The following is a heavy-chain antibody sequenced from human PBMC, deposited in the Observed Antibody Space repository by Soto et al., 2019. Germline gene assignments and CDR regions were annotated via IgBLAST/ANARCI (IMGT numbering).Heavy chain of an antibody. CDR3: ARDLIQGSGWFDAFDI. D-gene: IGHD6-19*01. Sequence: GGSLRLSCAASGFTFSSYSMNWVRQAPGKGLEWVSSISSSSSYIYYADSVKGRFTISRDNAKNSLYLQMNSLRAEDTAVYYCARDLIQGSGWFDAFDIWGQGTMVTVSS. CDR1: GFTFSSYS. J-gene: IGHJ3*02. V-gene: IGHV3-21*01. CDR2: ISSSSSYI.